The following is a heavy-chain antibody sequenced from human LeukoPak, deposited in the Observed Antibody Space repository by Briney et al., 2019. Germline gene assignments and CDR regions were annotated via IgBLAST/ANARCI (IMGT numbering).Heavy chain of an antibody. J-gene: IGHJ1*01. Sequence: SETLSLTCAVYGGSFSGYYWSRIRQPPGKGLEWIGEINHSGSTNYNPSLKSRVTISVDTSKNQFSLKLSSVTAADTAVYYCARVPYYDSSGYPDAEYFQHWGQGALVTVSS. CDR1: GGSFSGYY. V-gene: IGHV4-34*01. D-gene: IGHD3-22*01. CDR3: ARVPYYDSSGYPDAEYFQH. CDR2: INHSGST.